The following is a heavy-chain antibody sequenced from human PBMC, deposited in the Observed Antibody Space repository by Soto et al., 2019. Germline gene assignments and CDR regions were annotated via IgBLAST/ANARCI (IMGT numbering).Heavy chain of an antibody. D-gene: IGHD6-13*01. CDR1: GFTFSSYS. V-gene: IGHV3-48*02. CDR2: ISSNSSTI. CDR3: AREPWAAAGSDAFDI. J-gene: IGHJ3*02. Sequence: EVQLVESGGGLVQPGGSLRLSCAASGFTFSSYSMNWVRQAPGKGLEWVSYISSNSSTIYYADSVKGRFTISRDNAKNSLYLQMNSLRDEDTAVYYCAREPWAAAGSDAFDIWGQGTMVTVSS.